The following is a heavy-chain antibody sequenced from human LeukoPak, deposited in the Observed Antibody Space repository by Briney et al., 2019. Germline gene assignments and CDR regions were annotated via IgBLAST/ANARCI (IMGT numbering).Heavy chain of an antibody. CDR2: INHSGST. CDR3: ARARLDGTKYWNYGA. D-gene: IGHD1-7*01. V-gene: IGHV4-34*01. J-gene: IGHJ5*02. Sequence: SETLSLTCALYGGSFSGYCWSWIRQPPGKGLEWIGEINHSGSTNYNPSLKSRVTISVDTSKNQFSLKLSSVTAADTAVYYCARARLDGTKYWNYGAWGQGTLVTVSS. CDR1: GGSFSGYC.